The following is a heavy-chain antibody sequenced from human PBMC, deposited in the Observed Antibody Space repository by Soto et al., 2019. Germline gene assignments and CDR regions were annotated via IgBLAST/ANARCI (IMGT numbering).Heavy chain of an antibody. Sequence: EVQLLEAGGGLVQPGGSLRLSCAASGFTYCSYAMSWVRQAPGKGLEWVSAISGSGGSTYYADSVKGRFTISRDNSKNTLYLQMNSVRAEDRGVYYCAEVRQWLVNWNCFDPWGQGTLVTVSS. V-gene: IGHV3-23*01. D-gene: IGHD6-19*01. CDR1: GFTYCSYA. J-gene: IGHJ5*02. CDR3: AEVRQWLVNWNCFDP. CDR2: ISGSGGST.